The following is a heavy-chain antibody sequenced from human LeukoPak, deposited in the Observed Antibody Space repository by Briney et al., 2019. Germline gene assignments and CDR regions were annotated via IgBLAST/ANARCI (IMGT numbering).Heavy chain of an antibody. CDR1: GGSISSYY. J-gene: IGHJ6*02. CDR2: IYYSGST. D-gene: IGHD2-15*01. CDR3: ARTLFCSGGSCYPRGMDV. V-gene: IGHV4-59*08. Sequence: SETLSLTCTVSGGSISSYYWSWIRQPPGKGLEGIGYIYYSGSTNYNPSLKSRVTISVDTSKNQFSLKLSSVTAADTAVYYCARTLFCSGGSCYPRGMDVWGQGTTVTVSS.